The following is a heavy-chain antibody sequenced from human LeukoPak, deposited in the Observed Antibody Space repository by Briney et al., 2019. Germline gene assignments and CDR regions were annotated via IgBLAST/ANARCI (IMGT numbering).Heavy chain of an antibody. Sequence: PGGSLRLSCAAPGFTFSSYSMNWVRQAPGKGLEWVSSISSSSSYIYYADSVKGRFTISRDNAKNSLYLQMNSLRAEDTAVYYCARDSHYYDSSGSIWGQGTMVTVSS. J-gene: IGHJ3*02. CDR2: ISSSSSYI. D-gene: IGHD3-22*01. CDR1: GFTFSSYS. CDR3: ARDSHYYDSSGSI. V-gene: IGHV3-21*01.